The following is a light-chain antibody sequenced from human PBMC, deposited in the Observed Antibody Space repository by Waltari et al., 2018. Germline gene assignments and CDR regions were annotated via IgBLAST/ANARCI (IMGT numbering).Light chain of an antibody. CDR3: CSNAASFTWV. J-gene: IGLJ3*02. CDR1: SSDVGGYNY. CDR2: GVN. V-gene: IGLV2-11*01. Sequence: QSALTPPRSVSGSPGQSVTISCTGTSSDVGGYNYVSWYQQHPGKAPKLVIYGVNKRPSGVPDRFSGSKSDNTASLTISGLQAEDEADYYCCSNAASFTWVFGGGTKVTVL.